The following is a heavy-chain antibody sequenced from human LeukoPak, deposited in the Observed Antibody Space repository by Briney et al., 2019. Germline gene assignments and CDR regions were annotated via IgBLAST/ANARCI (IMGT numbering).Heavy chain of an antibody. D-gene: IGHD2-2*01. CDR1: GFTFSSAW. Sequence: PGGSLRLSCAASGFTFSSAWMTWVHQAPGKGLEWVGHIKNKTNGETTDYAAPVKGRFIISRDDSKNALYLQMNSLRTEDTAVYYCARGFCSSTNCYQGPFDFWGQGTLVTVSS. V-gene: IGHV3-15*01. CDR3: ARGFCSSTNCYQGPFDF. CDR2: IKNKTNGETT. J-gene: IGHJ4*02.